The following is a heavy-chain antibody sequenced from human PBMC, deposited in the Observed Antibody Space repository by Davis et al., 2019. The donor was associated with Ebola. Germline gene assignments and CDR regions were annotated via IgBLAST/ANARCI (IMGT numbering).Heavy chain of an antibody. V-gene: IGHV4-30-2*01. CDR1: GASISSGGSS. Sequence: SETLSLTCTVSGASISSGGSSWSWIRQPPGKGLEWIGYIYHTGSTYYDPSLKSRVTISLDRSKNQFSLKLSSVTAGDTAVYYCARRSAEGDYWGQGTLVTVSS. CDR3: ARRSAEGDY. CDR2: IYHTGST. J-gene: IGHJ4*02.